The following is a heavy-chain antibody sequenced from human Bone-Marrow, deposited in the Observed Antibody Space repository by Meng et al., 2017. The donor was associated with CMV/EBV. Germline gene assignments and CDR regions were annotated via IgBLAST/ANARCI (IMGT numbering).Heavy chain of an antibody. CDR2: MSYDGSYE. D-gene: IGHD3-10*01. V-gene: IGHV3-30*18. Sequence: CSGYGMRWVRQAPGRELAWVALMSYDGSYEYYADSLKGRFTITRNNSKNTLYLQMNSLRAEDTAVYYCAKGGEALLWFGESYNWFDPWGQGTLVTVSS. CDR1: CSGYG. J-gene: IGHJ5*02. CDR3: AKGGEALLWFGESYNWFDP.